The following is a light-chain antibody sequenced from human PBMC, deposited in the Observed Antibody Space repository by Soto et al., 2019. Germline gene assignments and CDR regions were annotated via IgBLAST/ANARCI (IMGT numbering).Light chain of an antibody. V-gene: IGKV1-39*01. CDR3: QQTFSHLLS. CDR1: ESISDY. Sequence: IQLPQSPSFLSASVGDRVTIVCRASESISDYLNWYQLKSGEAPKVLIYSASTLRGRVPSEFSGTGSGTEFTLSISSRQPEDVAPYYCQQTFSHLLSFGGGNTVEIK. J-gene: IGKJ4*01. CDR2: SAS.